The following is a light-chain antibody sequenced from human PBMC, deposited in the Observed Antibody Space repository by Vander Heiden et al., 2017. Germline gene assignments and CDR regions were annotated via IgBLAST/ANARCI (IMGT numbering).Light chain of an antibody. CDR1: QSVSSY. Sequence: EILLPQSPATLSLSLGERATLSCRASQSVSSYLAWDQQKPGQAPSLLTYDAANRATGIPARFSGSGSGTDFTLTISSLEPEEFAVYYCQQRSNWPATFGGGTKVEIK. CDR2: DAA. V-gene: IGKV3-11*01. CDR3: QQRSNWPAT. J-gene: IGKJ4*01.